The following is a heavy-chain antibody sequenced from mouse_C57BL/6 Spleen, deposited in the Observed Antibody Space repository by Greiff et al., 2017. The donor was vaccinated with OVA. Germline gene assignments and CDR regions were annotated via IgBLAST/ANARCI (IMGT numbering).Heavy chain of an antibody. CDR1: CYTFTSYW. CDR3: ARDGSCDAMGD. CDR2: ITLSNGGT. D-gene: IGHD1-1*02. Sequence: QVQLQQPGTELVKPGASVKLSCKASCYTFTSYWMHWVKQRPGHGLEWIGNITLSNGGTNYNEKFKSKATLTADKSSSTAYMQLSSLTSEDSAVYYCARDGSCDAMGDWGQGTSVTVAT. J-gene: IGHJ4*01. V-gene: IGHV1-53*01.